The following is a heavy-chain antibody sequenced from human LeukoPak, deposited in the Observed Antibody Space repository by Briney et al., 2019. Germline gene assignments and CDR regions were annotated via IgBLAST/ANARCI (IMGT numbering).Heavy chain of an antibody. Sequence: GGSLRLSCAASGFTFSSSWIHWVRQAPGKGLVWVSRINGDGSTIDYADSVKGRFTISRDNAKNTLYLQMNGLRVEDSAVYYCARAGNYYFENWGQGTLVIVSS. D-gene: IGHD1-1*01. CDR3: ARAGNYYFEN. CDR1: GFTFSSSW. V-gene: IGHV3-74*01. CDR2: INGDGSTI. J-gene: IGHJ4*02.